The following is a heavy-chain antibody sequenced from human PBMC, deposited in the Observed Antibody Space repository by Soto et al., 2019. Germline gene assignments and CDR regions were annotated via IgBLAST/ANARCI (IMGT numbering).Heavy chain of an antibody. CDR1: GFTFSSYA. J-gene: IGHJ6*02. CDR3: ARGGYCSSTSCNSGGGMDV. Sequence: QVQLVESGGGVVQPGRSLRLSCAASGFTFSSYAMHWVRQAPGKGLEWVAVISYDGSNKYYADSVKGRFTISRDNSKNTLYLQMNSLRAEDTAVYYCARGGYCSSTSCNSGGGMDVWGQGTTVTVSS. V-gene: IGHV3-30-3*01. D-gene: IGHD2-2*01. CDR2: ISYDGSNK.